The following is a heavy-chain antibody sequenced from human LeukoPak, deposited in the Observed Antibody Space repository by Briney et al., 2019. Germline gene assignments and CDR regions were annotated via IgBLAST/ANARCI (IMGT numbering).Heavy chain of an antibody. Sequence: GGSLRLSCAASGFTYSSYGMSWVRQAPGKGLEWVSAISGSGDNTYYADSVRGRFTSSRDNSKNTLYLQRNSLRDEDTAVYYCAKVGYYNDSSGYYLDYFDYWGQGTLVTVSS. D-gene: IGHD3-22*01. CDR1: GFTYSSYG. J-gene: IGHJ4*02. V-gene: IGHV3-23*01. CDR3: AKVGYYNDSSGYYLDYFDY. CDR2: ISGSGDNT.